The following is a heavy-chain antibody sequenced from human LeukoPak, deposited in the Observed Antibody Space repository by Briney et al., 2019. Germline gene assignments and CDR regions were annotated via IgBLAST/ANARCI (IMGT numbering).Heavy chain of an antibody. CDR3: TANWNGDY. CDR1: GFTFSNYV. Sequence: TGGSLRLSCAASGFTFSNYVMHWVRQAPGKGLEWAAFIRYDGSDESYADSVKGRFTISRDTSKNTLYLQMNSLRTEDTAVYYCTANWNGDYWGQGTLVSVSS. CDR2: IRYDGSDE. J-gene: IGHJ4*02. V-gene: IGHV3-30*02. D-gene: IGHD1-1*01.